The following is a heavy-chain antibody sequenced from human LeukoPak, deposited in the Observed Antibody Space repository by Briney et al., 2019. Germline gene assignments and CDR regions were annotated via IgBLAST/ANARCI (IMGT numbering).Heavy chain of an antibody. Sequence: PSETLSLTCTVSGGSVSSGSDYWSWIRQPPGRGLGWIGYIYYSGSTNYNPSLKSRVTISVDTSKNQFSLKLSSVTAAGTAVYYCARDQYYDFWSGYSHYGMDVWGQGTTVTVSS. V-gene: IGHV4-61*01. CDR3: ARDQYYDFWSGYSHYGMDV. J-gene: IGHJ6*02. CDR2: IYYSGST. CDR1: GGSVSSGSDY. D-gene: IGHD3-3*01.